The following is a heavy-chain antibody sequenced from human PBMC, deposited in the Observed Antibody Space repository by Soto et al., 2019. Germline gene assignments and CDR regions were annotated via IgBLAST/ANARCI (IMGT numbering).Heavy chain of an antibody. D-gene: IGHD3-3*01. CDR1: GFTFSSYG. V-gene: IGHV3-30*18. J-gene: IGHJ6*02. CDR2: ISYDGSNK. Sequence: GGSLRLSYEASGFTFSSYGMHWVRQAPGKGLEWVAVISYDGSNKYYADSVKGRFTISRDNSKNTLYLQMNSLRAEDTAVYYCAKDAYDFWSGYHRTPYYYYGMDVWGQGTTVTVS. CDR3: AKDAYDFWSGYHRTPYYYYGMDV.